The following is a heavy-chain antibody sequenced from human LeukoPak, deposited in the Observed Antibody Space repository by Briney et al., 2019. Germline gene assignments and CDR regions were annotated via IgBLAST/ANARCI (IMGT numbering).Heavy chain of an antibody. Sequence: RASVKVSCKAYGGTFSSYAISWVRQAPGQGLEWMGGIIPIFGTANYAQKFQGRVTITADESTSTAYMELSSLRSEDTAVYYCARDGDFWNAFDIWGQGTMVTVSS. CDR2: IIPIFGTA. J-gene: IGHJ3*02. CDR1: GGTFSSYA. D-gene: IGHD3-3*01. CDR3: ARDGDFWNAFDI. V-gene: IGHV1-69*13.